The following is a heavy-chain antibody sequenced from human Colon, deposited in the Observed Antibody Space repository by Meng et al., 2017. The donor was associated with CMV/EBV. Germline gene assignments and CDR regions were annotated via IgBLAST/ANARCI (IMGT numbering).Heavy chain of an antibody. CDR1: GYTFNSYY. CDR2: INPKSGVA. CDR3: ARGRIGVVGPSPGPDH. D-gene: IGHD6-19*01. J-gene: IGHJ4*02. V-gene: IGHV1-2*02. Sequence: ASVKVSCKTSGYTFNSYYMHWVRQAPGQGLEWMGWINPKSGVANYPQKFQGRVTLTSDTAISTGYMDVSGLTSDDTAIYYCARGRIGVVGPSPGPDHWGQGALVTVSS.